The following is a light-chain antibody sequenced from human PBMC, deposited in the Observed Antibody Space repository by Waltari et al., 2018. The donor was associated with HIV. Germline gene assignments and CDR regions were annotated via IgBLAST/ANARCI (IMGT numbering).Light chain of an antibody. J-gene: IGKJ2*01. Sequence: IVMSQSPASLSVSPGDRATLSCTASRTVGTNLAWYQQKPGESPRLIIYSASLRAAGVPARFSGGGSETEFTLTISSLQSGYFATYYCQHYNAWPPYTFGPGTKVDIK. V-gene: IGKV3-15*01. CDR2: SAS. CDR1: RTVGTN. CDR3: QHYNAWPPYT.